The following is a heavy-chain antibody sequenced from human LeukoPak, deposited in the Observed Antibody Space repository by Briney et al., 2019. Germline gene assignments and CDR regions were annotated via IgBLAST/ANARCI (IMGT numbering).Heavy chain of an antibody. CDR2: ISGSGGST. CDR3: AKGVRGVIYYYYGMDV. Sequence: GGSLRLSCAASGFTLSSYAMSWVRQAPGKGLEWVSAISGSGGSTYYADSVKGRFTISRDNSKNTLYLQMNSLRAEDTAVYYCAKGVRGVIYYYYGMDVWGKGTTVTVSS. D-gene: IGHD3-10*01. J-gene: IGHJ6*04. V-gene: IGHV3-23*01. CDR1: GFTLSSYA.